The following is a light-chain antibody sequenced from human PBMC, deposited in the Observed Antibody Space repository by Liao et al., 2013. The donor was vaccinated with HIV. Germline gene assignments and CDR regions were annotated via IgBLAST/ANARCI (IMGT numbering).Light chain of an antibody. CDR2: QDS. CDR3: QAWDSSTVV. V-gene: IGLV3-1*01. J-gene: IGLJ2*01. CDR1: KLGDKY. Sequence: SYELTQPPSVSVSPGQTASITCSGDKLGDKYACWYQQKAGQSPVLVIYQDSKRPSGIPDRFSGFNFGNTATLTISGTQAMDEADYYCQAWDSSTVVFGGGTKLTVL.